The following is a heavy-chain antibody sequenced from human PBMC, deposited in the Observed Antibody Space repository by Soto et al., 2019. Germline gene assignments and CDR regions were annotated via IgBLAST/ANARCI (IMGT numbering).Heavy chain of an antibody. CDR1: GGTFSSYA. V-gene: IGHV1-69*06. Sequence: GASVKVSCKASGGTFSSYAISWVRQAPGQGLEWMGGIIPIYGTANYAQKFQGRVTITADTSTSTAYMELRSLRSDDTAVYYCARPGYCTSISCYAGGAFDIWGKGTMVTVSS. J-gene: IGHJ3*02. CDR3: ARPGYCTSISCYAGGAFDI. CDR2: IIPIYGTA. D-gene: IGHD2-2*01.